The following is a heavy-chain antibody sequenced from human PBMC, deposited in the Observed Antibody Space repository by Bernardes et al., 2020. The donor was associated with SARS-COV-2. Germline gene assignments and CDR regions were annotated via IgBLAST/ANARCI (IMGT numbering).Heavy chain of an antibody. J-gene: IGHJ3*01. V-gene: IGHV3-21*01. CDR1: GFTVSNCL. CDR2: ISGAGMNS. D-gene: IGHD3-9*01. CDR3: ARDVGGTDWRFGFDV. Sequence: GGPRRLSCVASGFTVSNCLCSWFRQAPGKGLEWVLSISGAGMNSYYGDSVRGRFTTSRDNTRTSVFLQMESLRAEDTAVYYCARDVGGTDWRFGFDVWGPGTMVHVSS.